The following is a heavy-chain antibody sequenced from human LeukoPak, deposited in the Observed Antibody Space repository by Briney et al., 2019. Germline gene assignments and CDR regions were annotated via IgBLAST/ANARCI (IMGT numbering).Heavy chain of an antibody. CDR2: SSYSGST. Sequence: KPSETLSLTCTVSGGSISSYYWNWIRQPPGKGLEWIGYSSYSGSTNYNPSLKSRVTISVDTSKSQFSLKLTSVTAADTAVYYCARAGWHNHGELFDYWGQGTLVTVSS. D-gene: IGHD3-10*01. CDR3: ARAGWHNHGELFDY. CDR1: GGSISSYY. V-gene: IGHV4-59*01. J-gene: IGHJ4*02.